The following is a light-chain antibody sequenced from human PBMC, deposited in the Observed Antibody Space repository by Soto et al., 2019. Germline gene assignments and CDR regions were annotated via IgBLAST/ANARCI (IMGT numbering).Light chain of an antibody. Sequence: ERVMTHSAATLSVSPGGRATLSCRASQSVSSNLAWYQQKPCQAPRLLIYGASTRATGIPARFSGSGSGTDFTLTISSLQSEDLAVYYCQQYNKWPPITFGQGTRLEIK. V-gene: IGKV3-15*01. J-gene: IGKJ5*01. CDR2: GAS. CDR1: QSVSSN. CDR3: QQYNKWPPIT.